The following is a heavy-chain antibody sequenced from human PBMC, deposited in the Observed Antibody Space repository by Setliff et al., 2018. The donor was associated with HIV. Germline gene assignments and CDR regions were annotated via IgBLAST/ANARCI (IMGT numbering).Heavy chain of an antibody. D-gene: IGHD3-22*01. J-gene: IGHJ3*02. V-gene: IGHV3-7*01. Sequence: ETLSLTGAVYGGSFSGYYWSWVLQAPGKGLEWVANIDQHGSERYYTDSVRCRFTISRDNAKYSLYLQRNSLRGEDTALDYCTRDLGYDSFDIWGQGTMVTVSS. CDR2: IDQHGSER. CDR1: GGSFSGYY. CDR3: TRDLGYDSFDI.